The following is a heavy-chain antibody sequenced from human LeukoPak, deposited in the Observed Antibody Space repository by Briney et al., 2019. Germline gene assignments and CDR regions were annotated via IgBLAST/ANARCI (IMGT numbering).Heavy chain of an antibody. CDR3: ARWSSGYYLNAFDV. Sequence: SETLSLTCTVSGYSISSGYYWGWIRPPPGKGLEWIGSIYHSGSSYYNPSLKSRVTISPDTSKNQFSLNLNPVTAADTAVYYCARWSSGYYLNAFDVWGRGTMVTVSS. J-gene: IGHJ3*01. V-gene: IGHV4-38-2*02. D-gene: IGHD3-22*01. CDR1: GYSISSGYY. CDR2: IYHSGSS.